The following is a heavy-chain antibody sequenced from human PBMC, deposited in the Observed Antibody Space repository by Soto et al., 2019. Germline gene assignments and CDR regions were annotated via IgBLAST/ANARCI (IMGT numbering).Heavy chain of an antibody. V-gene: IGHV4-61*01. J-gene: IGHJ5*01. CDR1: GGSVSSGSYY. D-gene: IGHD6-6*01. Sequence: QVQLQESGPGLVKPSETLPLTCTVSGGSVSSGSYYWSWIRQPPGKGLEWIGYIYYSGSTNYNPSLKSRVTISVDTSKNQFSLKLSSVTAADTAVYYCARDRPVGWFDPWGQGTLVTVSS. CDR2: IYYSGST. CDR3: ARDRPVGWFDP.